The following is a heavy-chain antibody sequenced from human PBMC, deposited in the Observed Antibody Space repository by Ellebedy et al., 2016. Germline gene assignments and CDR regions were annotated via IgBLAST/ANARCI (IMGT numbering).Heavy chain of an antibody. J-gene: IGHJ3*02. V-gene: IGHV4-39*07. CDR3: ARGLFDYRMAFDI. CDR1: GGSISSSSYY. D-gene: IGHD3-16*02. Sequence: GSLRLSCTVSGGSISSSSYYRSWIRQPLGEGLEWIGEINHSGSFNYNPSLKSRVTISVDTSKNQFSVNLSSVTAADTAVYYCARGLFDYRMAFDIWGQGTMVTVSS. CDR2: INHSGSF.